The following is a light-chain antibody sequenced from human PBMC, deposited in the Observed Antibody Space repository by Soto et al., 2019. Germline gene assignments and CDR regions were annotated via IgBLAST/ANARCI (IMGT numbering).Light chain of an antibody. Sequence: DIQMTQSPSSLSASVGDRVTITCQASQNINNYLNWYQQKPGRAPKLLIYDASNLEAGVPSRFRGSGSGTDFTFTISRLQPEDFATYYCQQLNGYPFTFGPGTKVDIK. V-gene: IGKV1-33*01. J-gene: IGKJ3*01. CDR1: QNINNY. CDR3: QQLNGYPFT. CDR2: DAS.